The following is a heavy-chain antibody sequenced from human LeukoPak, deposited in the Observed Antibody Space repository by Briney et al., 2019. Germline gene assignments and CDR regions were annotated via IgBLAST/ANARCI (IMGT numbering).Heavy chain of an antibody. V-gene: IGHV1-46*01. CDR3: ARDQEGFDY. J-gene: IGHJ4*02. CDR2: IYPRDGST. Sequence: ASVKVSCKASGYTFTSNYIHWVRQAPGQGLEWMGMIYPRDGSTSYAQKFQGRVTVTRDTSTSTVRMELSGLRSEDTAVYYCARDQEGFDYWGQGTLVAVSS. CDR1: GYTFTSNY.